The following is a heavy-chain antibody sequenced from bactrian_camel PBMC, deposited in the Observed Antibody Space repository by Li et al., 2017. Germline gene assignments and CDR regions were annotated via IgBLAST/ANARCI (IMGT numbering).Heavy chain of an antibody. Sequence: HVQLVESGGGSVQAGGSLRLSCAISGYDPIYLCMGWFRQAPGKEREGVAVFASIGTDSSTLYADSVEGRFTVSKDHAKNILYLQMNSLKEEDTAMYYCAADAPWVRECVVRRTPELGIRGQGTQVTVS. J-gene: IGHJ4*01. D-gene: IGHD1*01. CDR1: GYDPIYLC. CDR2: FASIGTDSST. V-gene: IGHV3S1*01.